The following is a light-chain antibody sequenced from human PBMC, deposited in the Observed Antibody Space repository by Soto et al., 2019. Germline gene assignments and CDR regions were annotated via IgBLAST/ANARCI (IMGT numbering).Light chain of an antibody. CDR1: SSDVGGYNY. V-gene: IGLV2-14*01. J-gene: IGLJ1*01. Sequence: QSVLTQPASVSGSPGQSITISCTGTSSDVGGYNYVSWFQHHPGKAPKLMIYEVSYRPSGVSNRFSGSKSGDTASLTISGLQAEDEADYYCSSFTNTITRYAFGTGTKLTVL. CDR3: SSFTNTITRYA. CDR2: EVS.